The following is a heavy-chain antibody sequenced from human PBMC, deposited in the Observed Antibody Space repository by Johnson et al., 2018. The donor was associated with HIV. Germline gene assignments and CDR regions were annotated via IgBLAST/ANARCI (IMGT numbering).Heavy chain of an antibody. CDR2: IKQDGSKK. CDR1: GFTFTNYW. V-gene: IGHV3-7*01. Sequence: VQLVESGGDLVQPGGSLRLSCAASGFTFTNYWMSWVRQAPGKGLEWVANIKQDGSKKYYVGSVRGRFTISRDDSKNTAYLQMNSLRAEDTAVYYCASFITTGAFDIWGQGTMVTVSS. CDR3: ASFITTGAFDI. J-gene: IGHJ3*02. D-gene: IGHD3-3*01.